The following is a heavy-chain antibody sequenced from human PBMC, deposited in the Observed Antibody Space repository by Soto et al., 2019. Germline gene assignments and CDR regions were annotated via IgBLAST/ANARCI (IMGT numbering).Heavy chain of an antibody. CDR1: GGCVSSSSYY. CDR3: VRLEGLAPISYYVDY. CDR2: VYYSGST. D-gene: IGHD3-9*01. J-gene: IGHJ4*02. Sequence: QLQLQESAPGLVKHSETLSLTCTVSGGCVSSSSYYWGWVRQPPGKGLELIGSVYYSGSTFYNQSLESRVTISVDKSKNQYSLKLMALSGADTAVYYCVRLEGLAPISYYVDYWGQGELVTVSS. V-gene: IGHV4-39*01.